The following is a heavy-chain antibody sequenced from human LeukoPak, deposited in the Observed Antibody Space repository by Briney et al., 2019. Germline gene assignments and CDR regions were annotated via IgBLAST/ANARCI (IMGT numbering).Heavy chain of an antibody. CDR3: ARVDFSGGSCCQDD. Sequence: GGSLRLSCAASGFTFSSYWMTWVRQAPGKGLEWVANIKQDGSEKYYVDSVKGRFTISRDNAKNSLYLQMNSLRAEDTAVYYCARVDFSGGSCCQDDWGQGTLVTVSS. D-gene: IGHD2-15*01. CDR2: IKQDGSEK. V-gene: IGHV3-7*04. J-gene: IGHJ4*02. CDR1: GFTFSSYW.